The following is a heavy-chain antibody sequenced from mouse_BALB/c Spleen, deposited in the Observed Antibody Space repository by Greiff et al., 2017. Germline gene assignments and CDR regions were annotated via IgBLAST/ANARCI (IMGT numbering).Heavy chain of an antibody. J-gene: IGHJ3*01. V-gene: IGHV5-6-5*01. CDR2: ISSGGST. Sequence: EVMLVESGGGLVKPGGSLKLSCAASGFTFSSYAMSWVRQTPEKRLEWVASISSGGSTYYPDSVKGRFTISRDNARNILYLQMSSLRSEDTAMYYCARDSYYRYDVEAYWGQGTLVTVSA. CDR1: GFTFSSYA. CDR3: ARDSYYRYDVEAY. D-gene: IGHD2-14*01.